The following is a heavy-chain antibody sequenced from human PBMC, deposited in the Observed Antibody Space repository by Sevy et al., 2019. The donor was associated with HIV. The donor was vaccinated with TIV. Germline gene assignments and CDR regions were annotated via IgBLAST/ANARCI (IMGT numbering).Heavy chain of an antibody. V-gene: IGHV3-7*01. CDR1: GFKFSDYW. J-gene: IGHJ4*02. CDR3: AREVGGFNWRPYYFDS. D-gene: IGHD3-3*01. Sequence: GGSLRLSCAASGFKFSDYWMSWVRQSPGKGLEWVATIKQDESEKYYVESGKGRFAISRDNGKNSVSLQMNGLRVEDTALYYWAREVGGFNWRPYYFDSWGQGTLVTVSS. CDR2: IKQDESEK.